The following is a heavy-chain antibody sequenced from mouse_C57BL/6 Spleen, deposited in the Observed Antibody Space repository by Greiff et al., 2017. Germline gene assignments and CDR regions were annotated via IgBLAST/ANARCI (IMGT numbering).Heavy chain of an antibody. Sequence: QVQLQQPGAELVKPGASVTMSCKASGYTFTSYWITWVKQRPGQGLEWIGDIYPGSGSTNYNEKFKSKATLTVDTSSSTAYMQLSSLTSEDSAVDYCAGIYYDYDRFAYWGQGTLVTVSA. CDR2: IYPGSGST. D-gene: IGHD2-4*01. V-gene: IGHV1-55*01. CDR3: AGIYYDYDRFAY. CDR1: GYTFTSYW. J-gene: IGHJ3*01.